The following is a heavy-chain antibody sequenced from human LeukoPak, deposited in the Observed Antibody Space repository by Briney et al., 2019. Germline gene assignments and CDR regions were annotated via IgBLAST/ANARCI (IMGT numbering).Heavy chain of an antibody. CDR1: GFTYSNYW. D-gene: IGHD2-21*02. CDR2: INQDGSLK. J-gene: IGHJ4*02. Sequence: PGGSLRLSCGASGFTYSNYWMSWVRQAPGKGLEWVASINQDGSLKKDVDSLEGRFTISRDNDKRTVFLHMNSVRAEHTAVYYCARFRRDAESHLGQGTLVTVSS. V-gene: IGHV3-7*01. CDR3: ARFRRDAESH.